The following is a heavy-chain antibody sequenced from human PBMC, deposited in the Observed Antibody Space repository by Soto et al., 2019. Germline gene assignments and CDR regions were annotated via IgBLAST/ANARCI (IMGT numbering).Heavy chain of an antibody. V-gene: IGHV3-21*01. CDR1: GFTFSSHS. CDR3: ARDLEYGDRCGMDV. D-gene: IGHD4-17*01. CDR2: ISTTDTYI. J-gene: IGHJ6*02. Sequence: EVQLVESGGGLVKPGGSLRLSCAASGFTFSSHSMNWVRQAPGKGLEWVSSISTTDTYIYYADSVKGRFTISRDNAKNSLYLQMNSLRADDTAVYYCARDLEYGDRCGMDVWGQGTSVTVSS.